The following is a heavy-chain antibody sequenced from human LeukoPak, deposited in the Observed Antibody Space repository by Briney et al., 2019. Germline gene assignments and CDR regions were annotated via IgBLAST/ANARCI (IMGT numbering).Heavy chain of an antibody. Sequence: PSETLSLTCTVAGGSISSLYWGWIRQPPGKGVEWIGHTHSSGSTNYNPSLKSRVTISVDTSKNQFSLKLSSMTAADTAVYYCARVGREQQLDIFDYWGQGTLVTVSS. CDR1: GGSISSLY. D-gene: IGHD6-13*01. J-gene: IGHJ4*02. CDR3: ARVGREQQLDIFDY. V-gene: IGHV4-59*11. CDR2: THSSGST.